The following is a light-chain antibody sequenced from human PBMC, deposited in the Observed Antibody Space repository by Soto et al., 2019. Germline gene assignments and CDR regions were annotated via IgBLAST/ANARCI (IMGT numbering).Light chain of an antibody. CDR1: SSSKW. CDR2: DVS. V-gene: IGKV1-5*01. J-gene: IGKJ2*01. Sequence: DIQMTQSPSTLAASVGDTVTMTCRSSSKWLAWYQKKPGKAPKLLIYDVSNLERGVPPRFSGSTSGAESTLAITGLQPDDLGTDYCQHTTDFTFGQGTKVEIK. CDR3: QHTTDFT.